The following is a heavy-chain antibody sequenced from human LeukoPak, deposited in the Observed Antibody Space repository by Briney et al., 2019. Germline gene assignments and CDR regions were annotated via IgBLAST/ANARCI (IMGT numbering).Heavy chain of an antibody. CDR2: INHSGST. J-gene: IGHJ4*02. Sequence: PSETLSLTCAVYGGSFSGYYWSWIRQPPGKGLEWIGEINHSGSTNYNPSLKSRVTISVDTSKNQFSLKLSSVTAADTAVYYCARGRDISPHYFDYWGQGTLVTVSS. CDR3: ARGRDISPHYFDY. CDR1: GGSFSGYY. V-gene: IGHV4-34*01.